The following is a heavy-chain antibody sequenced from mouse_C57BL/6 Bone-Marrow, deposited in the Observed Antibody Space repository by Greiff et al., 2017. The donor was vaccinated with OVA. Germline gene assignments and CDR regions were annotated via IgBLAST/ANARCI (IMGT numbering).Heavy chain of an antibody. Sequence: VKLVESGAELARPGASVKLSCKASGYTFTSYGISWVKQRTGQGLEWIGEIYPRSGNTYYNEKFKGKATLTADKSSSTAYMELRSLTSEDSAVYFCARSHYYGSSYGRYAMDYWGQGTSVTVSS. CDR2: IYPRSGNT. CDR3: ARSHYYGSSYGRYAMDY. D-gene: IGHD1-1*01. CDR1: GYTFTSYG. V-gene: IGHV1-81*01. J-gene: IGHJ4*01.